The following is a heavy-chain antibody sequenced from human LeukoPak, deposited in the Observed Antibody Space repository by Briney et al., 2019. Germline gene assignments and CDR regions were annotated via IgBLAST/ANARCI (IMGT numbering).Heavy chain of an antibody. Sequence: PSETLSLTCTVHGGSISSYYWSWIRQPPGKGLEWIGYIYYSGSTNYNPSLKSRVTISVDTSKNQFSLKLSSVTAADTAVYYCAREVVGGGYYYYYMDVWGKGTTVTVSS. CDR3: AREVVGGGYYYYYMDV. CDR1: GGSISSYY. CDR2: IYYSGST. V-gene: IGHV4-59*01. J-gene: IGHJ6*03. D-gene: IGHD1-26*01.